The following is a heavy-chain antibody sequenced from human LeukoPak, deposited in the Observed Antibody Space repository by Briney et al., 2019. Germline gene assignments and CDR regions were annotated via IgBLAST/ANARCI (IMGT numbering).Heavy chain of an antibody. J-gene: IGHJ2*01. CDR1: GFNHSSYT. Sequence: GGSLRLSCAASGFNHSSYTMNWVRQAPGMGLEWLSYISASRGITYYADSVKGRFTISRDNSKNTLYLQMNSLRAEDTAVYYCAKRDVVNWYFDLWGRGTLVTVSS. CDR2: ISASRGIT. V-gene: IGHV3-23*01. CDR3: AKRDVVNWYFDL. D-gene: IGHD3-22*01.